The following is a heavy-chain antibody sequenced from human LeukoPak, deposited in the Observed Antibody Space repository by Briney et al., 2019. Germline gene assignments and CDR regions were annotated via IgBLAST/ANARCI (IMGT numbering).Heavy chain of an antibody. CDR1: GYTFTNYY. CDR3: ARNYYDSSGYYPDY. V-gene: IGHV1-46*01. CDR2: INPSPGST. Sequence: GASVKVSCKASGYTFTNYYMQWVRQAPGQGLEWIGIINPSPGSTTYAQKFQGRVTMTRDTSTSTVYMELSSLRSEDTAVYYCARNYYDSSGYYPDYWGQGTLVTVSS. J-gene: IGHJ4*02. D-gene: IGHD3-22*01.